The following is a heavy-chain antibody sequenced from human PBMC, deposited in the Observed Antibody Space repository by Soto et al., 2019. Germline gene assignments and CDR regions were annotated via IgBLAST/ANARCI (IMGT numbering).Heavy chain of an antibody. CDR2: VYYSGST. CDR3: ARLYTGYESFDY. D-gene: IGHD5-12*01. CDR1: GGSISSAYYY. Sequence: PSETLSLTCSVSGGSISSAYYYWRWIRQPPGKGLEWIGYVYYSGSTYYNPSLKSRTTISIDTSKNQFFLKLDSVTAADTAVYYCARLYTGYESFDYWGQGTLVTVSS. V-gene: IGHV4-30-4*01. J-gene: IGHJ4*02.